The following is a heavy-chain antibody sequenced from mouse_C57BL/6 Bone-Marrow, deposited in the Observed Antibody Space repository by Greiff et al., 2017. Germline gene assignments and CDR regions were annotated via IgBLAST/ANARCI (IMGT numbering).Heavy chain of an antibody. Sequence: DVQLQESGPGLVKPSQSLSLTCSVTGYSITSGYYWNWIRQFPGNKLEWMGYISYDGSNNYNPSLKNRISITRDTSKNQFFLKLNSVTTEDTATYYCARDHWDWFAYWGQGTLVTVSA. J-gene: IGHJ3*01. V-gene: IGHV3-6*01. CDR3: ARDHWDWFAY. CDR1: GYSITSGYY. CDR2: ISYDGSN. D-gene: IGHD4-1*01.